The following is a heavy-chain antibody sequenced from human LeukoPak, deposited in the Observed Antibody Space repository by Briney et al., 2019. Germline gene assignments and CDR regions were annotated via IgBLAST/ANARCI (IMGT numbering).Heavy chain of an antibody. CDR2: ISGSGGST. CDR1: GFTFSSYA. Sequence: GGSLRLSCAASGFTFSSYAMSGVRQAPGEGLECVSAISGSGGSTYYADSVKGRFTIYRDNSKNTLYLQMNSLRDEDTAVYYCAKELVGDRTSTHDYWGQGTLVTVSS. J-gene: IGHJ4*02. CDR3: AKELVGDRTSTHDY. D-gene: IGHD1-26*01. V-gene: IGHV3-23*01.